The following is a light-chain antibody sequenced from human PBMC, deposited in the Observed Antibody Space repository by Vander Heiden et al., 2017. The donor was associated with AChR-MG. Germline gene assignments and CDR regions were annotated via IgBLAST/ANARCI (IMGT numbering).Light chain of an antibody. CDR2: EVS. CDR3: CSYAGSSTLV. CDR1: SSDVGSYNL. V-gene: IGLV2-23*02. J-gene: IGLJ2*01. Sequence: QSALTQPASVSGSPGQSITISRTGTSSDVGSYNLLSWYQQHQGKAPKLMIYEVSKRPSGVSNRFSGSKSGNTASLTISGLQAEDEADYYCCSYAGSSTLVFGGGTKLTVL.